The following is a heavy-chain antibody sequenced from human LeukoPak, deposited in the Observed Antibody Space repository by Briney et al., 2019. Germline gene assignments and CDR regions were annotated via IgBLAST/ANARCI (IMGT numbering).Heavy chain of an antibody. D-gene: IGHD6-13*01. CDR3: ARVAQQLVQSDAFDN. J-gene: IGHJ3*02. V-gene: IGHV3-21*01. Sequence: GWSLRLPCAASGFTFSSYSMNWVRQAPGKGLEWVSSISSSSYIYYADSVKGRFTISRDNAKNSLYLQMNSLRAEDTAVYYCARVAQQLVQSDAFDNWGQGTMVTVSS. CDR2: ISSSSYI. CDR1: GFTFSSYS.